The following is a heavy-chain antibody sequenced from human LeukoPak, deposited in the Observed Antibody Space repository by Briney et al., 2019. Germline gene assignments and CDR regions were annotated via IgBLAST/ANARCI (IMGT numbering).Heavy chain of an antibody. V-gene: IGHV4-39*07. CDR3: ARDVAVAGVYYYYYYMDV. J-gene: IGHJ6*03. CDR1: GGSISSSSYY. Sequence: PSETLSLTCTVSGGSISSSSYYWGWIRQPPGKGLEWIGSIYYSGSTYYNPSLKSRVTISVDTSKNQFSLKLSSVTAADTAVYYCARDVAVAGVYYYYYYMDVWGKGTTVTVSS. D-gene: IGHD6-19*01. CDR2: IYYSGST.